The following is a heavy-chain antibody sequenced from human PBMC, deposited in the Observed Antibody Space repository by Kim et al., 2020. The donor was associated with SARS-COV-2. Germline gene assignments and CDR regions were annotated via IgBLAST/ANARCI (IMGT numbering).Heavy chain of an antibody. CDR2: IYYTGST. Sequence: SETLSLTCIVSGASINNYYWSWIRQPPGKGLEWLGYIYYTGSTKYNPSLRSRHTISVDRSKNEFSLKLTSVTAADTAVYHCARLGDAAVSDVWGQGTTVTVSS. D-gene: IGHD2-21*01. CDR3: ARLGDAAVSDV. V-gene: IGHV4-59*08. CDR1: GASINNYY. J-gene: IGHJ6*02.